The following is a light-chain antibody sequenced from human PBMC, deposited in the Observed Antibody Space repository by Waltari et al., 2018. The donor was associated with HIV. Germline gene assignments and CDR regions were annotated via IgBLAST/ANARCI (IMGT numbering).Light chain of an antibody. CDR3: GSYSTGSALVV. J-gene: IGLJ3*02. CDR1: ISDIGTYDH. Sequence: QSALTQPASVSGSPGQSITITCTGAISDIGTYDHVSWYQQHPGRAPKLLIYAGIHRPSGVSNRFSASKSGNTASLTISGLQSDDEADYYCGSYSTGSALVVFGGGTKVTVL. CDR2: AGI. V-gene: IGLV2-14*03.